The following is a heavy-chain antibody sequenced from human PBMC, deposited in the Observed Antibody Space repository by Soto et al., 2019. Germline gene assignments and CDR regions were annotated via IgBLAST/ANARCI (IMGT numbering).Heavy chain of an antibody. Sequence: ASVKVSCKASGYTFTGYYMHWVRQAPGQGLEWMGWINPNSGGTNYAQKFRGRVTMTRDTSISTAYMELSRLRSDDTAVYYCARQLAVAGTPYYYDGMDVWGQGTTVTVSS. V-gene: IGHV1-2*02. CDR1: GYTFTGYY. CDR3: ARQLAVAGTPYYYDGMDV. J-gene: IGHJ6*02. D-gene: IGHD6-19*01. CDR2: INPNSGGT.